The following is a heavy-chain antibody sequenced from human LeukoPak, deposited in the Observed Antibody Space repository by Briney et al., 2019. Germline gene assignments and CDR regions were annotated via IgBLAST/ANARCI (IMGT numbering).Heavy chain of an antibody. V-gene: IGHV3-48*01. D-gene: IGHD6-6*01. J-gene: IGHJ4*02. CDR1: GFTLSLYG. CDR2: ISASSSGI. CDR3: VRDPSSVRLPFGS. Sequence: PGGSLRLSCAVSGFTLSLYGMNWVRQAPGKGLEWISHISASSSGIFYADSVKGRFITSRDNTRSSLYLQMNSLRAEDTAVYSCVRDPSSVRLPFGSWGQGTLVTVSS.